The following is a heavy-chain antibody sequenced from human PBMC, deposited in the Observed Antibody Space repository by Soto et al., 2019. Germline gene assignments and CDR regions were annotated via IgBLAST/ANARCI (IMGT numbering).Heavy chain of an antibody. Sequence: EVQLVESGGGLVKPGGSLRLSCAASGFTFSSYSMNWVRQAPGKGLEWVSSISSSSSYIYYADSVKGRFTISRDNAKNSLYLQMNSLRAEDTAVYYCARGSGWELLMNWFDPWGQGTLVTVSS. J-gene: IGHJ5*02. CDR2: ISSSSSYI. D-gene: IGHD1-26*01. CDR1: GFTFSSYS. V-gene: IGHV3-21*01. CDR3: ARGSGWELLMNWFDP.